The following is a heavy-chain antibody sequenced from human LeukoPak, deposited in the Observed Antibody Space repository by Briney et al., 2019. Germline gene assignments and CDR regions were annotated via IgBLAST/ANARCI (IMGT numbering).Heavy chain of an antibody. Sequence: GGSLRLSCAASGLTLRNYWMAWVRQAPGKGLERVANINGDGSVTDYVDSVKGRFTISRVNARNSMYLQMNSLSAEDTAVYYCATQDYSNFDYWGRGILVSVSS. CDR2: INGDGSVT. D-gene: IGHD4-11*01. V-gene: IGHV3-7*01. CDR1: GLTLRNYW. CDR3: ATQDYSNFDY. J-gene: IGHJ4*02.